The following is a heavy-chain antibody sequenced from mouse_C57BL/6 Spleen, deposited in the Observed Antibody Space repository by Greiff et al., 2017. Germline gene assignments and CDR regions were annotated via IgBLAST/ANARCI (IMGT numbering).Heavy chain of an antibody. CDR3: ARVTTVVDWYFAV. CDR1: GYTFTSYD. D-gene: IGHD1-1*01. J-gene: IGHJ1*03. V-gene: IGHV1-85*01. Sequence: QVQLQQSGPELVKPGASVKLSCKASGYTFTSYDINWVKQRPGQGLEWIGWIYPRDGSPKYNEKFKGKATLTVDTSSSTAYMELHSLTSEDSAVYFCARVTTVVDWYFAVWGTGTTVTVSS. CDR2: IYPRDGSP.